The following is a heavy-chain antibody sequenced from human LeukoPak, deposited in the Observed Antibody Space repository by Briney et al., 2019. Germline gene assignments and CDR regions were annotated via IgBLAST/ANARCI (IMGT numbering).Heavy chain of an antibody. J-gene: IGHJ4*02. CDR2: INPNSGDA. Sequence: ASVKVSCKASGYTFTGYFMHWVRQAPGQGLEWMGWINPNSGDANYAQKFQGRVTMTSDTSISTAYMELSRLRSDDTAVYYCARDERYDSSGYPFDYWGQGTLVTVSS. CDR1: GYTFTGYF. D-gene: IGHD3-22*01. CDR3: ARDERYDSSGYPFDY. V-gene: IGHV1-2*02.